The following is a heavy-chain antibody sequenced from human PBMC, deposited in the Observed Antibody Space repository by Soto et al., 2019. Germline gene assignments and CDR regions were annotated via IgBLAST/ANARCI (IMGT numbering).Heavy chain of an antibody. CDR3: TVLTSGYDYPYFDY. J-gene: IGHJ4*02. V-gene: IGHV3-15*07. D-gene: IGHD5-12*01. CDR1: GFTFSNAW. CDR2: IKSKTDGGTT. Sequence: GGSLRLSCAASGFTFSNAWMNWVRQAPGKGLEWVGRIKSKTDGGTTDYAAPVKGRFTISRDDSKNTLYLQMNSLKTEDTAVYYCTVLTSGYDYPYFDYWGQGTLVTVSS.